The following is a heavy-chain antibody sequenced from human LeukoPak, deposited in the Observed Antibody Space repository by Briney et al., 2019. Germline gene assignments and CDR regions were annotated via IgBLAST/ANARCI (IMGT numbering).Heavy chain of an antibody. V-gene: IGHV4-39*01. D-gene: IGHD3-3*01. Sequence: PSETLSLTCTVSGGSISSSSYYWGWIRQPPGKGLEWIGSIYYSGSTYYNPSLKSRVTISVDTSKNQFSLKLSSVTAADTAVYYCARSPCSGYYSPIVWGQGTLVTVSS. CDR2: IYYSGST. CDR1: GGSISSSSYY. J-gene: IGHJ4*02. CDR3: ARSPCSGYYSPIV.